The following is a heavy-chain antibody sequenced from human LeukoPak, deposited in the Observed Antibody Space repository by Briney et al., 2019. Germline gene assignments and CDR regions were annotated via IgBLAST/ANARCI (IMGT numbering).Heavy chain of an antibody. CDR1: GGSISSGGYY. CDR3: ASHSLPGGYYYGMDV. V-gene: IGHV4-31*03. J-gene: IGHJ6*02. CDR2: IYYSGNT. Sequence: PSETLSLTCTVSGGSISSGGYYWSWIRQHPGKGLEWIGYIYYSGNTCYNPSLKSRVTISVDTSKNQFSLKLSSVTAADTAVYYCASHSLPGGYYYGMDVWGQGTTVTVSS. D-gene: IGHD1-14*01.